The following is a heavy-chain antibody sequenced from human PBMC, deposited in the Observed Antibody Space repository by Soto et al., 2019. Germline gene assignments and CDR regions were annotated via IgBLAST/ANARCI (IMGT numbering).Heavy chain of an antibody. J-gene: IGHJ4*02. V-gene: IGHV4-4*07. Sequence: QVQLQESGPGLVKPSETLSLTCTVSNNSISNYYWSWIRQPAGKGLEWIGRIFTSGSTNYNPSLKSRVTMSVDTSKNQFSLKVSSVTAADTAVYFCARSSLRVGFDYWGQGTLVTVSS. CDR1: NNSISNYY. CDR3: ARSSLRVGFDY. CDR2: IFTSGST.